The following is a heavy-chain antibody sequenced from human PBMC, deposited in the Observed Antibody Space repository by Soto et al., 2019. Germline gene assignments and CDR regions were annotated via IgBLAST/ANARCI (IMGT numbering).Heavy chain of an antibody. CDR3: ARDPAYYFDY. CDR2: INSDGSST. J-gene: IGHJ4*02. Sequence: EVQLVESGGGLVQPGGSLRLSCAASGFTFSNYWMHWVRQAPGKWLVWVSRINSDGSSTTYADSVKGRFTISRDNAKNTLYLQMNSLRAEDTAVYYCARDPAYYFDYWGQGTLVTVSS. CDR1: GFTFSNYW. V-gene: IGHV3-74*01.